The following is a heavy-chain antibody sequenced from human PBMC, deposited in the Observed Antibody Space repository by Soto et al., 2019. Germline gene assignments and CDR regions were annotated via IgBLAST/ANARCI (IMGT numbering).Heavy chain of an antibody. V-gene: IGHV4-39*02. Sequence: SETLSLTCTVSGGSISSSSYYWGWIRQPPGKGLEWIGSIYYSGSTYYNPSLKSRVAISVDTSKNHFSLKLSSVTAADTAVYYCATQEVGGSYVYTFDPWGQGTLVTVSS. J-gene: IGHJ5*02. D-gene: IGHD1-26*01. CDR1: GGSISSSSYY. CDR3: ATQEVGGSYVYTFDP. CDR2: IYYSGST.